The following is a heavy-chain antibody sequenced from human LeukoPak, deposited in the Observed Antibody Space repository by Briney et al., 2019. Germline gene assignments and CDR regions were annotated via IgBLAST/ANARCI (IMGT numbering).Heavy chain of an antibody. CDR1: GFTFSSYG. V-gene: IGHV3-30*03. CDR3: ARGGYYDSSGYYYVGYFHH. CDR2: ISYDGSNK. Sequence: GRSLRLSCAASGFTFSSYGMHWVRQAPGKGLEWVALISYDGSNKYYADSVKGRFTISRDNSKNTLYLQMNSLRAEDTAVYYCARGGYYDSSGYYYVGYFHHWGQGTLVTVSS. J-gene: IGHJ1*01. D-gene: IGHD3-22*01.